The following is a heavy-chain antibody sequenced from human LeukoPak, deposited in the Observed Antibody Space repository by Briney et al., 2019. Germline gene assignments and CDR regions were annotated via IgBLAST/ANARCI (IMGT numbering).Heavy chain of an antibody. CDR1: GFTFSSYG. CDR2: IRGNGVTT. D-gene: IGHD3-10*01. J-gene: IGHJ4*02. Sequence: GGSLRLSCAASGFTFSSYGMNWVRQAPGKGLEWVSGIRGNGVTTYYADSVKGRFTISRDNAKNSLYLQMNSLRAEDTAVYYCARSSSVHEWFGELLSRPTSIDYWGQGTLVTVSS. V-gene: IGHV3-21*01. CDR3: ARSSSVHEWFGELLSRPTSIDY.